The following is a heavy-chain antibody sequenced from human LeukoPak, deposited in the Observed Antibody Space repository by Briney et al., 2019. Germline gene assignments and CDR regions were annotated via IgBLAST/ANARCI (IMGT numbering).Heavy chain of an antibody. CDR3: ARGDPHADL. CDR1: GFDLNTYE. Sequence: PGGSLRLSCAASGFDLNTYEMNWVRQAPGRGLEWIADITISGHTKNYADSVKGRFTISRDNAGPSLSLQMNSLRVEYTGVYYCARGDPHADLWGQGTLVTVSS. CDR2: ITISGHTK. V-gene: IGHV3-48*03. J-gene: IGHJ5*02.